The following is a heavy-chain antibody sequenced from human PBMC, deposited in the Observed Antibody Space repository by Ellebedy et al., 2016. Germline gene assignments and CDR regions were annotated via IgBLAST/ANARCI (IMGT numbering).Heavy chain of an antibody. J-gene: IGHJ4*02. Sequence: GESLKISCAASGFTFSSYAMHWARQAPGKGLEWVAVISYDGSNKYYADSVKGRFTMSRDNAKNTLYLQMNSLRAEDTAVYYCARDSRYTPDQWGQGTLVTVSS. D-gene: IGHD5-18*01. CDR1: GFTFSSYA. CDR3: ARDSRYTPDQ. V-gene: IGHV3-30-3*01. CDR2: ISYDGSNK.